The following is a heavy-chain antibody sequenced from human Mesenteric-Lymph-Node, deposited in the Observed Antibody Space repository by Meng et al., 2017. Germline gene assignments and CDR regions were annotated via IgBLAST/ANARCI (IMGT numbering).Heavy chain of an antibody. Sequence: GDSLKILCGASGSTFSNAWMSCFRQAPGKGLHWVSAISSSCGSTNYADSVKGRFTISRDNSKNALYMQMNSLRAEDTAVYYCADQYCGAGRCNSGRFPLDDWGQGTLVTVSS. CDR1: GSTFSNAW. D-gene: IGHD2-21*01. V-gene: IGHV3-23*01. J-gene: IGHJ4*02. CDR2: ISSSCGST. CDR3: ADQYCGAGRCNSGRFPLDD.